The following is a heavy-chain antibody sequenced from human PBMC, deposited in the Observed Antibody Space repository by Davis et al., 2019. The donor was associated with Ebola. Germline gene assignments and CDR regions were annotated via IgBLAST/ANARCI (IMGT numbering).Heavy chain of an antibody. CDR1: GYTFTNYG. Sequence: GESLKVSCKASGYTFTNYGITWVRQAPGQGLEWMGWINPHNGNTNYAQNVQGRVTMTTDTSTSTAYMEVGILRSDDTAVYYCARAQFPTTSDHWGQGTLVTVSS. CDR3: ARAQFPTTSDH. J-gene: IGHJ4*02. D-gene: IGHD1-1*01. CDR2: INPHNGNT. V-gene: IGHV1-18*04.